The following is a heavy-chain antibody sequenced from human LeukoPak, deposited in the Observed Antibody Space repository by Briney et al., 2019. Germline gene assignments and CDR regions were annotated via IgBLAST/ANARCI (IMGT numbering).Heavy chain of an antibody. J-gene: IGHJ4*02. D-gene: IGHD2-15*01. CDR1: GGSFSGYY. Sequence: PSETLSLTCAVYGGSFSGYYWSWIRQPPGKGLEWIGEINHSGSTNYNLSLKSRVTISVDTSKNQFSLKLSSVTAADTAVYYCARARRIRGYCSGGSCAGGYFDYWGQGTLVTVSS. CDR3: ARARRIRGYCSGGSCAGGYFDY. V-gene: IGHV4-34*01. CDR2: INHSGST.